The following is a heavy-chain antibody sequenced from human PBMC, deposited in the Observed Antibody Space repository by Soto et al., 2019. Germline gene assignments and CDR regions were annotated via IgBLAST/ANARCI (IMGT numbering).Heavy chain of an antibody. CDR1: GGSISSSSYY. D-gene: IGHD2-8*02. J-gene: IGHJ4*02. CDR3: TCQRGSGGY. Sequence: PSETLSLTCNVSGGSISSSSYYWGWIRQPPGKGLEWIASIYNSGSSYYNSSLKSRVTISVDTSKNQFSLNLNSVTTTDTAVYYCTCQRGSGGYWGQGTLVIVSS. V-gene: IGHV4-39*01. CDR2: IYNSGSS.